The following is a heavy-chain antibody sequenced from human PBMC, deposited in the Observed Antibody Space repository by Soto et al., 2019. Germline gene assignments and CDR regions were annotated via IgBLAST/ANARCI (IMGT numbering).Heavy chain of an antibody. J-gene: IGHJ4*02. V-gene: IGHV3-33*01. CDR1: GFTFSSYG. D-gene: IGHD3-3*01. Sequence: QVQLVVSGGGVVQPGRSLRLSCAAYGFTFSSYGMHWVRQAPGKGLVLVAVIWDDGSNKYYVDSLKGRFTIPRDNSKNTLYLQRNSPRAEDTAVYYCERDKVRTPYNLWRGYCDYWGQGILVTVSS. CDR2: IWDDGSNK. CDR3: ERDKVRTPYNLWRGYCDY.